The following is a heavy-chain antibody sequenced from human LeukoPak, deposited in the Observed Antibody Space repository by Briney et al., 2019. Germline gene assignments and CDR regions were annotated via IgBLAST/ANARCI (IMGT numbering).Heavy chain of an antibody. CDR1: GGSFSGYY. D-gene: IGHD4-17*01. CDR2: INHSGST. J-gene: IGHJ4*02. Sequence: SETLSLTCAVYGGSFSGYYWSWIRQPPGKGLEWIGEINHSGSTNHNPSLKSRVTISVDTSKNQFSLKLSSVTAADTAVYYCARGPTVTNDLPFDYWGQGTLVTVSS. CDR3: ARGPTVTNDLPFDY. V-gene: IGHV4-34*01.